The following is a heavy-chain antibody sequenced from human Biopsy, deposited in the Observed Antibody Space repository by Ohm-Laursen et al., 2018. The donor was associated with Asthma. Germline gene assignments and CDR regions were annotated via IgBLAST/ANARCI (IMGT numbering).Heavy chain of an antibody. CDR1: GNTFTDYW. D-gene: IGHD3-16*01. J-gene: IGHJ4*02. CDR2: IRVGYSIV. V-gene: IGHV5-51*01. CDR3: ATTFDGGFRWDF. Sequence: ESLKISCKASGNTFTDYWIGWVRQMPGQGLEWMGIIRVGYSIVKYSPSFQGQVTISADKSVSPSYLQWTSLEASDSASYFCATTFDGGFRWDFWGQGTLVSVAS.